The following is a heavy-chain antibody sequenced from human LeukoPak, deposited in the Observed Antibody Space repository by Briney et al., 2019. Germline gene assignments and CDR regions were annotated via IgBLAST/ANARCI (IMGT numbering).Heavy chain of an antibody. J-gene: IGHJ4*02. V-gene: IGHV3-74*01. Sequence: GGSLRLSCAVSGFTFRTYWMHWVRQVPGGGLVWVSRINEDGSITNYADSVKGRFTISRDNSKNTLYLQMNSLRAEDTAVYYCAKVIGHTANDYWGQGTLVTVSS. D-gene: IGHD5-18*01. CDR2: INEDGSIT. CDR1: GFTFRTYW. CDR3: AKVIGHTANDY.